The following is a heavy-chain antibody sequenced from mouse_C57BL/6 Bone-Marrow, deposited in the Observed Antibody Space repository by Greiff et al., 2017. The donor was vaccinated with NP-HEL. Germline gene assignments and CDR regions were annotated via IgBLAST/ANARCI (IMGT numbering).Heavy chain of an antibody. J-gene: IGHJ2*01. D-gene: IGHD2-3*01. CDR1: GFTFSDYY. Sequence: DVHLVESEGGLVQPGSSMKLSCTASGFTFSDYYMAWVRQVPEKGLEWVANINYDGSSTYYLDSLKSRFIISRDNAKNILYLQMSSLKSEDTATYYCARMRYDGYFHFDYWGQGTTLTVSS. V-gene: IGHV5-16*01. CDR2: INYDGSST. CDR3: ARMRYDGYFHFDY.